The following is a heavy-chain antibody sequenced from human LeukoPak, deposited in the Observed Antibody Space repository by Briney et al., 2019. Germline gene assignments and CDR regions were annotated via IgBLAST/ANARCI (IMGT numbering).Heavy chain of an antibody. D-gene: IGHD6-6*01. CDR3: AKAYSSSGYFDY. V-gene: IGHV3-9*01. CDR2: ISWHSGSI. J-gene: IGHJ4*02. Sequence: GGSLRLSCAASGFTFDDYAMPWGRQAPGKGLEWVSGISWHSGSIGYADSVKGRFTISRDNHKNSLYLQMNSLRAEDTALYYCAKAYSSSGYFDYWAQGTLVTVSS. CDR1: GFTFDDYA.